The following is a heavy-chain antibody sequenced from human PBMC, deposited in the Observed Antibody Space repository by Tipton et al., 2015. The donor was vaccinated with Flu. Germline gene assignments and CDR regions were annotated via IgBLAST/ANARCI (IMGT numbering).Heavy chain of an antibody. D-gene: IGHD6-19*01. Sequence: TLSLTCTISGGSISFYYWSWIRQPPGKGLEWIGYISQSGSTNYNPSLRSRVTISIDASENQFSLNLRSVTAADTAVYYCARGGQSSGWYRVPYWHFDLWGRGTLVTVSS. J-gene: IGHJ2*01. CDR2: ISQSGST. CDR1: GGSISFYY. CDR3: ARGGQSSGWYRVPYWHFDL. V-gene: IGHV4-59*01.